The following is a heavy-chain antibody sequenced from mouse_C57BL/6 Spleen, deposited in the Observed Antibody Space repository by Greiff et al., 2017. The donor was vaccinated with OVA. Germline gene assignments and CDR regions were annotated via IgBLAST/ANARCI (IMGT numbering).Heavy chain of an antibody. D-gene: IGHD4-1*01. CDR1: GYTFTDYE. CDR2: IDPETGGT. Sequence: QVQLQQSGAELVRPGASVTLSCKASGYTFTDYEMHWVKQTPVHGLEWIGAIDPETGGTAYNQKFKGKAILTADKSSSTAYMELRSLTSEDSAVYYCTREGKLGPYFDYWGQGTTLTVSS. CDR3: TREGKLGPYFDY. V-gene: IGHV1-15*01. J-gene: IGHJ2*01.